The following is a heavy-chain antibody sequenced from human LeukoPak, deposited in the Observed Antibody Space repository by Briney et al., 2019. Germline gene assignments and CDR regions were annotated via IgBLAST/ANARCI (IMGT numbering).Heavy chain of an antibody. CDR2: IYFSGST. V-gene: IGHV4-59*08. J-gene: IGHJ5*02. CDR1: GGSISSFY. D-gene: IGHD2-15*01. Sequence: PSETLSLTCTVSGGSISSFYWSWFYWSWIRQPPGKGLEWIGYIYFSGSTNYNPSLKSRVTISVDTSKNQFSLKLSSVTAADTAVYYCARGGPTDIVVVVADVKDNWFDPWGQGTLVTVSS. CDR3: ARGGPTDIVVVVADVKDNWFDP.